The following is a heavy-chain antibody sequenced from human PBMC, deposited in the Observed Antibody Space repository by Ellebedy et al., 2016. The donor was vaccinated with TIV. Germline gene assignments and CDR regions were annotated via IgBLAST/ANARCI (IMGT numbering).Heavy chain of an antibody. CDR3: AKCDGVVRTFEM. Sequence: PGGSLRLSCAASGFTFTDHVMSWVRQAPGKGLEWVSGISTSGGTTYYADSVKGRLTISRDNSQNTVYLQLNGMRVEDTAGYYCAKCDGVVRTFEMWGQGAMVTVSS. J-gene: IGHJ3*02. V-gene: IGHV3-23*01. CDR2: ISTSGGTT. D-gene: IGHD2-21*01. CDR1: GFTFTDHV.